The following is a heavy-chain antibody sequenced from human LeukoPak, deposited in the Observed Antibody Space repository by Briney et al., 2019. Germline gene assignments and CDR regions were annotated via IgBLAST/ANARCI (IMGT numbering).Heavy chain of an antibody. D-gene: IGHD5-18*01. V-gene: IGHV3-74*01. CDR3: VMGRAYNY. J-gene: IGHJ4*03. CDR1: GFTLSSYW. Sequence: PGGSLRLSCAASGFTLSSYWMHWVRQAPGKGLVWVSLINNVGSTNYADSVKGRFTISRDNAKSTVFLQMNSLRPEDTAVYSCVMGRAYNYWGRGTMVTVSS. CDR2: INNVGST.